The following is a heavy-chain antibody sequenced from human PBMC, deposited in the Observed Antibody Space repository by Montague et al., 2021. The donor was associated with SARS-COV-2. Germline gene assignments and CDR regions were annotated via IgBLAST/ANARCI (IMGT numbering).Heavy chain of an antibody. J-gene: IGHJ4*02. CDR1: GGSISSSSFY. V-gene: IGHV4-39*07. CDR3: VRDRPLFDY. Sequence: SETLSLTCTVSGGSISSSSFYWGWIRQPPGKGLEWIGSIYYSGSTHYNPPLKSRVSISIATSKNQFSLRLSSVTAADTAVYYCVRDRPLFDYWGQGNLVTVSS. CDR2: IYYSGST.